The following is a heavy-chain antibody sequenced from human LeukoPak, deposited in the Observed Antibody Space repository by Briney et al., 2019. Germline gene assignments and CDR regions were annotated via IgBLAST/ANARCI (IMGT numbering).Heavy chain of an antibody. CDR1: GYTFTNYG. CDR3: AKVSACSGGSCYNYFDY. V-gene: IGHV1-18*01. Sequence: ASVKVSCKASGYTFTNYGISWVRQAPGQGLEWMGWISGYNGNTKDVQKFQGRVTMTTDTSTNTAYMELRSLRSDDTAVYYCAKVSACSGGSCYNYFDYWGQGTLVTVSS. CDR2: ISGYNGNT. J-gene: IGHJ4*02. D-gene: IGHD2-15*01.